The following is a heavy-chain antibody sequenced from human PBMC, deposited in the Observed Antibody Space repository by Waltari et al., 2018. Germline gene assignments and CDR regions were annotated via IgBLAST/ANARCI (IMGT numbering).Heavy chain of an antibody. CDR3: ARRVSTGWQYNYFDY. CDR2: MHHSGTT. D-gene: IGHD6-25*01. Sequence: QVQLQESGPGLVTPSGSLSLTCAVPGYSISRRYYWRWLRQPPSEGLEWLVCMHHSGTTYYNPSIKSRVTISVDTAKNQCSLKLSSVTAADTAVYYCARRVSTGWQYNYFDYWGQGTPVTVSS. J-gene: IGHJ4*02. CDR1: GYSISRRYY. V-gene: IGHV4-38-2*01.